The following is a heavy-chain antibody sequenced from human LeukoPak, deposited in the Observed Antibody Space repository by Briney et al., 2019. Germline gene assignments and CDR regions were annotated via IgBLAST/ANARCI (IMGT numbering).Heavy chain of an antibody. J-gene: IGHJ3*02. CDR2: IIPIFGTA. V-gene: IGHV1-69*13. Sequence: SVKVSCKASGGTFCSYAISWVRQAPGQGLEWMGGIIPIFGTANYAQKFQGRVTITADESTSTAYMELSSLRSEDTAVYYCASDNYYDSSGYQFDAFDIWGQGTMVTVSS. CDR3: ASDNYYDSSGYQFDAFDI. CDR1: GGTFCSYA. D-gene: IGHD3-22*01.